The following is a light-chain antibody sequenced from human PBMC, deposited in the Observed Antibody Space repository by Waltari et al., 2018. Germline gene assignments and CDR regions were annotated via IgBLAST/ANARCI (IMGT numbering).Light chain of an antibody. CDR2: AAS. CDR1: QGISNS. Sequence: DIKMTKSPSSLSASVGDRVTITCRASQGISNSLVWYLQKPGNAPKLLLYAASFLESGVPSRFSGSGSETDYTLTITSLQPEDFATYYCQQYYTTPLTFGGGTKVEIK. J-gene: IGKJ4*01. V-gene: IGKV1-NL1*01. CDR3: QQYYTTPLT.